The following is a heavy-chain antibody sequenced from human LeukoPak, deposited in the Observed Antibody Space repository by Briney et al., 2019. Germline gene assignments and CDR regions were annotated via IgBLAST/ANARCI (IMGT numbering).Heavy chain of an antibody. CDR1: GGSISSYY. V-gene: IGHV4-59*08. Sequence: SETLYLTCTASGGSISSYYWSWIRQPPGKGPEWIGYIYYSGSTRYNPSLKSGATISVDTSKTQISLKRGSVTAADTAVYYCARHDVAGATTDYFRHWGQGTLVTVSS. J-gene: IGHJ1*01. CDR3: ARHDVAGATTDYFRH. D-gene: IGHD1-26*01. CDR2: IYYSGST.